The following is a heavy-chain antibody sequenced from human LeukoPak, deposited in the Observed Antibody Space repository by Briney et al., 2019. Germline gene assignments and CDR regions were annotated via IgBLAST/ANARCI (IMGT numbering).Heavy chain of an antibody. CDR2: IYHSAST. CDR1: GYSISSGYY. Sequence: SKTLSLTCTVSGYSISSGYYWCWIRQPPGKGLEWIGSIYHSASTYYNPSLKSRITISVDTSKNQFSLKLSSVTAADTAVYYCARDSNMIVVVNPIDYWGQGTLVTVSS. V-gene: IGHV4-38-2*02. D-gene: IGHD3-22*01. J-gene: IGHJ4*02. CDR3: ARDSNMIVVVNPIDY.